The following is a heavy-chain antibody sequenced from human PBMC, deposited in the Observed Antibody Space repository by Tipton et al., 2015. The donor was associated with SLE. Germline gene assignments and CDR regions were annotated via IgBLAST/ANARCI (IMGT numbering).Heavy chain of an antibody. D-gene: IGHD3/OR15-3a*01. CDR2: MYYSGST. Sequence: TLSLTCNVSGGSISSYYWSWIRQPPGKGLEWIGYMYYSGSTKYNPSLKSRVTISVDTSKNQFSLKLSSVTAADAAVYYCARGATVDWDRVAFDSWGQGTLVTVSS. CDR1: GGSISSYY. J-gene: IGHJ4*02. V-gene: IGHV4-59*01. CDR3: ARGATVDWDRVAFDS.